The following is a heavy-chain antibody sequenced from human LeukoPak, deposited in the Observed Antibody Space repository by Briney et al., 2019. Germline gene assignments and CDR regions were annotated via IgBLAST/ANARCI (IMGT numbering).Heavy chain of an antibody. CDR3: AREQSGDMDV. CDR1: GGYISSYY. D-gene: IGHD3-10*01. V-gene: IGHV4-59*01. Sequence: PSETLSLTCTVSGGYISSYYWSWIRQPPGKGLEWIGYIYYSGRTNDNPYLKSRVTISVDTSKNQFSLKLSSVPAADTAVYYCAREQSGDMDVWGKGTTVTVSS. J-gene: IGHJ6*03. CDR2: IYYSGRT.